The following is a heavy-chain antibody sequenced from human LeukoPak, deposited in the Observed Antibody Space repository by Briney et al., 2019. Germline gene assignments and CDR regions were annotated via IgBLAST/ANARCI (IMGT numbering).Heavy chain of an antibody. CDR2: ISTSGTYT. CDR3: ARGHFGLDV. J-gene: IGHJ6*02. V-gene: IGHV3-11*06. Sequence: GGSLRLSCAVSGFTFSDHYMSWIGQAPGKGLEWVSYISTSGTYTNYADSLKGRFTISRDNAKNSLYLEMNILRAEDTAVHYCARGHFGLDVWGQGTTVTVSS. CDR1: GFTFSDHY.